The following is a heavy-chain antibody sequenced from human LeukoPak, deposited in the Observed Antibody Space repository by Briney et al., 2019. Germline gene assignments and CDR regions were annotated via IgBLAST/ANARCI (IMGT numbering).Heavy chain of an antibody. CDR3: ARDPGYSYAVDY. V-gene: IGHV1-2*06. D-gene: IGHD5-18*01. J-gene: IGHJ4*02. CDR1: GYSLSDYY. CDR2: IHPNSGST. Sequence: VASVKVSCKASGYSLSDYYMHWVRQAPGQGLEWMGRIHPNSGSTNYAQNFQGRVTVTRDTSISTAYVELTRLRSDDTAIYYCARDPGYSYAVDYWGQGTLVTVSS.